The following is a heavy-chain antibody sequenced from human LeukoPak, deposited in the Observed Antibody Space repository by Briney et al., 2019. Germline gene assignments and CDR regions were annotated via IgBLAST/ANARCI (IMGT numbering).Heavy chain of an antibody. CDR2: IYPGDSDT. D-gene: IGHD5-18*01. CDR1: GYSFTSHW. Sequence: GESLKISCKTSGYSFTSHWIGWVRQMPGKGLEWMALIYPGDSDTRYSPSFRGQVSISADRSISTAYLQWSSLKASDTAMYYCARRRYSYGPWACDYWGQGTLVTVSS. V-gene: IGHV5-51*01. CDR3: ARRRYSYGPWACDY. J-gene: IGHJ4*02.